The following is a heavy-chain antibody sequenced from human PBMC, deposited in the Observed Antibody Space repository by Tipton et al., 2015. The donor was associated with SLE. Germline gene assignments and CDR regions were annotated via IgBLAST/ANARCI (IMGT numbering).Heavy chain of an antibody. J-gene: IGHJ3*02. D-gene: IGHD2-2*01. CDR2: IYHSGRT. V-gene: IGHV4-38-2*02. CDR3: ARGGGYCRSASWPRHLCI. CDR1: GYSISSGYY. Sequence: TLSLTCTVSGYSISSGYYWGWIRQPPGKGLEWIGSIYHSGRTYYNPSLKSRVTISVDTSKHQFSLKLSSVTAADTAVYYCARGGGYCRSASWPRHLCIWGKGSLFPVFS.